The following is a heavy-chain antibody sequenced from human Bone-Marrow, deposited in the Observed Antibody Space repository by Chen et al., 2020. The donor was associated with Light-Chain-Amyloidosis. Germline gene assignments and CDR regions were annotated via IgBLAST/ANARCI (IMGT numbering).Heavy chain of an antibody. J-gene: IGHJ4*02. V-gene: IGHV4-4*07. CDR1: GGAVRTYW. CDR2: VYPSGTT. D-gene: IGHD3-10*01. CDR3: ARDRRFGNFDY. Sequence: QVQLQESGPGLVKPSETLSLRCTVSGGAVRTYWWNWVRQPAGKGLEWIGRVYPSGTTDYNPSLKSRVTISVDTSKNQLSLKLNSVTAADTAVYYCARDRRFGNFDYWGQGTLVTVSS.